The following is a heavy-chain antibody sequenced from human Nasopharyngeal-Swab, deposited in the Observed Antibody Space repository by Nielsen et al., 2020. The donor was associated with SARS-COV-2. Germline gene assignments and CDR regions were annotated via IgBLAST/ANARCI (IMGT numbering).Heavy chain of an antibody. CDR2: INPSDGST. Sequence: ASVQVSCKPSGSTFNFYYMHWVRQAPGQGLAWVGMINPSDGSTSYADNLQGRVTMTSDTSTGTVYMELSSLKSGDTAVYYCSRWVEAATFFGNWGQGTMVTVSS. D-gene: IGHD6-13*01. V-gene: IGHV1-46*02. CDR1: GSTFNFYY. J-gene: IGHJ3*01. CDR3: SRWVEAATFFGN.